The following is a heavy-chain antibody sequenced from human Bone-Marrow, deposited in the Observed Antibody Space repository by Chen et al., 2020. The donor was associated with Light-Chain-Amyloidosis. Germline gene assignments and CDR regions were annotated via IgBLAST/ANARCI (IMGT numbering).Heavy chain of an antibody. D-gene: IGHD5-12*01. J-gene: IGHJ4*02. CDR1: GYTFPNHW. V-gene: IGHV5-51*01. CDR3: ARRRDGYNFDY. Sequence: EVQREQSGPDVQKPGASLKLSGTGSGYTFPNHWIGWVRQMPGKGLAWMGVIYPDDSDARYSPSFEGQVTISADKSSTTAYLQWRSLEASDTAMYYCARRRDGYNFDYWGQGTLVTVSS. CDR2: IYPDDSDA.